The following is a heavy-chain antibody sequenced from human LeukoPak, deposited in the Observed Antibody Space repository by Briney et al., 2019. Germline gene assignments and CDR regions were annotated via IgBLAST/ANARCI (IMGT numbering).Heavy chain of an antibody. D-gene: IGHD3-10*02. J-gene: IGHJ6*04. CDR2: ISSSGSTI. V-gene: IGHV3-48*03. CDR1: GFTFSSYE. CDR3: AELGITMIGGG. Sequence: GGSLRLSCAASGFTFSSYEMNWVRQAPGKGLEWVSYISSSGSTIYYADSVKGRFTISRDNAKNSLYLQMNSLRAEDTAVYYCAELGITMIGGGWGKGTTVTISS.